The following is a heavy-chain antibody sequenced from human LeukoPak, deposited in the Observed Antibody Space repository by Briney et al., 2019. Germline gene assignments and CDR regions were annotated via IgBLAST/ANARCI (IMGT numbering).Heavy chain of an antibody. J-gene: IGHJ4*02. D-gene: IGHD3-10*01. V-gene: IGHV1-2*04. CDR3: ARSRMVRGVIHFDY. CDR2: INPNSGGT. CDR1: GYTFTGYY. Sequence: ASVKVSCKASGYTFTGYYMHWVRQAPGQGLEWMGWINPNSGGTNYAQKFQGWVTMTRDTSISTAYMELSRLRSDGTAVYYCARSRMVRGVIHFDYWGQGTLVTVSS.